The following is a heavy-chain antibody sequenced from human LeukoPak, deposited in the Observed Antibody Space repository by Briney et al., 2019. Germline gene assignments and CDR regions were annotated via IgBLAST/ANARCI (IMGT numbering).Heavy chain of an antibody. Sequence: SETLSLTCTVSGGSISSSSYYWGWIRQPPGKGLEWIGSIYYSGSTYYNPSLKSRVTISVDTSKNQFSLKLSSVTAADTAVYYCARGAGIVATRALDYWGQGTLVTVSS. D-gene: IGHD5-12*01. CDR1: GGSISSSSYY. CDR3: ARGAGIVATRALDY. J-gene: IGHJ4*02. CDR2: IYYSGST. V-gene: IGHV4-39*07.